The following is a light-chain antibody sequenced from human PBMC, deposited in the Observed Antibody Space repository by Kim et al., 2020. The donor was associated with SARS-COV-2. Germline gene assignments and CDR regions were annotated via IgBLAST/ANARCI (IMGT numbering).Light chain of an antibody. V-gene: IGKV3D-11*02. CDR2: DAT. J-gene: IGKJ4*02. CDR1: QSVSSC. CDR3: QHNDKWST. Sequence: SPAGGAALPCWGARQSVSSCVAWYQQHAGQASRLLICDATSGASGIAARFSGGCGGTYFTLTISSLEAEYSAVYYWQHNDKWSTFGGGTKVDIK.